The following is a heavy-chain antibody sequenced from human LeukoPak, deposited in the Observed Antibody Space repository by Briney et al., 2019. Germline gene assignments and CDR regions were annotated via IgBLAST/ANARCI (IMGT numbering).Heavy chain of an antibody. D-gene: IGHD3-22*01. J-gene: IGHJ3*02. Sequence: GGSLRLSCAASGFTFSSYAISWVRQAPGKGLEWVSAISGSGGSTYYADSVKGRFTISRDNSKNTLYLQMNSLRAEDTAVYQCAKGRYYHDNSDAFEIWGQGTMITVSA. V-gene: IGHV3-23*01. CDR2: ISGSGGST. CDR1: GFTFSSYA. CDR3: AKGRYYHDNSDAFEI.